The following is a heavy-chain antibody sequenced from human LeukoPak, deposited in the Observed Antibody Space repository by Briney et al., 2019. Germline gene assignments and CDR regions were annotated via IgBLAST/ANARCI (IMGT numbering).Heavy chain of an antibody. Sequence: ASVKVSCKASGYTFTTYDINWVRQATGQGLEWVGWMSPNTGNTGYAQKFQGRVTMTRNTSISTAYMELSSLRSEDTAVYYCASGYVDAFDIWGQGTMVTVSS. D-gene: IGHD3-16*01. J-gene: IGHJ3*02. CDR1: GYTFTTYD. CDR3: ASGYVDAFDI. V-gene: IGHV1-8*01. CDR2: MSPNTGNT.